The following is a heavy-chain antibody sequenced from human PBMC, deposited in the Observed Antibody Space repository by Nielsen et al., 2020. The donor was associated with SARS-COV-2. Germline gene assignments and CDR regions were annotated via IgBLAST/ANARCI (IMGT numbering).Heavy chain of an antibody. CDR1: GGSFSDYY. CDR3: AAIVVVTGRPFDY. J-gene: IGHJ4*02. CDR2: ISHSGGT. V-gene: IGHV4-34*01. Sequence: SETLSLTCAVYGGSFSDYYWTWIRQPPGKGLEWIGEISHSGGTKYNPSLQSRVTISEDTSKNQFSLQLRSVTAADTAVYYCAAIVVVTGRPFDYWGQGTLVTVSS. D-gene: IGHD2-21*02.